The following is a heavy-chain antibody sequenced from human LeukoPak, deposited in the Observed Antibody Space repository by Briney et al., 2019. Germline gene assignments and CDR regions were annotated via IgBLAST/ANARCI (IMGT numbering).Heavy chain of an antibody. CDR2: ISGSGGST. Sequence: GGSLRLSCAASGFTFSTYWMSWVRQAPGKGLEWVSAISGSGGSTYYADSVKGRFTISRDNSKNTLYLQMNSLRAEDTAVYYCAKDRGWATGMSDFDYWGQGTLVTVSS. CDR1: GFTFSTYW. D-gene: IGHD3-10*01. J-gene: IGHJ4*02. CDR3: AKDRGWATGMSDFDY. V-gene: IGHV3-23*01.